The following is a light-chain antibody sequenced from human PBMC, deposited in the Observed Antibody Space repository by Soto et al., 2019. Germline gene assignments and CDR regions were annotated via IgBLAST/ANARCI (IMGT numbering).Light chain of an antibody. Sequence: ESGLTQSPGTLSLSPGEIATLSCRASQSVSSSYLAWYQQKPGQAPRLLIYGASSRATGIPDRFSGSGSGTDFTLTISRLEPEDFAVYYCQQYGSSPRTFGQGTKLEIK. CDR3: QQYGSSPRT. V-gene: IGKV3-20*01. CDR1: QSVSSSY. CDR2: GAS. J-gene: IGKJ2*02.